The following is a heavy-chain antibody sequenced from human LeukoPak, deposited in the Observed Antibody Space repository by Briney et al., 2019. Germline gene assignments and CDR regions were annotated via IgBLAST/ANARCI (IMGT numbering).Heavy chain of an antibody. CDR3: AREKYSPGAVDY. CDR2: IYYSGST. CDR1: GGSVSSGSYY. D-gene: IGHD6-6*01. Sequence: SETLPLTCTVSGGSVSSGSYYWGWIRQPPGKGLEWIGSIYYSGSTYYNPSLKSRVTISVDTSKNQFSLKVSSVTAADTAVYYCAREKYSPGAVDYWGQGSLVTVSS. J-gene: IGHJ4*02. V-gene: IGHV4-39*01.